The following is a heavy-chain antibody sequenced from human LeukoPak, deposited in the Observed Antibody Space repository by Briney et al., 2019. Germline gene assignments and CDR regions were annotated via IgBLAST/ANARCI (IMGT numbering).Heavy chain of an antibody. CDR1: GGSISSYY. CDR3: ARSTGRDGFNRLYYFDY. CDR2: VYNSGST. V-gene: IGHV4-59*12. D-gene: IGHD5-24*01. Sequence: SETLSLTCTVSGGSISSYYWSWIRQPPGKGLEWIGYVYNSGSTNFNPSLKSRVTISLDTSKNQFSLKLSSVTAADTAAYHCARSTGRDGFNRLYYFDYWGQGALVTVSS. J-gene: IGHJ4*02.